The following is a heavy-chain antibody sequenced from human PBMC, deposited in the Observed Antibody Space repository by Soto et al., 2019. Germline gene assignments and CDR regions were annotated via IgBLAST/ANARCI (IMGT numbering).Heavy chain of an antibody. J-gene: IGHJ5*02. CDR3: ARGYYDSSGYQNWFDP. CDR2: IYYSGST. V-gene: IGHV4-61*01. D-gene: IGHD3-22*01. CDR1: VSSGNYY. Sequence: SETLSLTCTVSVSSGNYYWSWIRQPPGKGLEWIGYIYYSGSTNYNPSLKSRVTISVDTSKSQFSLKLSSVTAADTAVYYCARGYYDSSGYQNWFDPWGQGTLVTVSS.